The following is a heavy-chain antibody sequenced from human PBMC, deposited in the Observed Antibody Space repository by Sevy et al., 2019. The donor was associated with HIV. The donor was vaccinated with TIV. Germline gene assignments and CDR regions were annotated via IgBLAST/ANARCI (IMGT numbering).Heavy chain of an antibody. CDR2: FYISDNT. V-gene: IGHV3-53*01. D-gene: IGHD3-3*01. Sequence: GGSLRLSCEASGFNVSSTYMSWVRQAPGKGLEWVSVFYISDNTYYADSVKGRFTISRDNFKNTVHLHMDSLRAEDTALYYWATTTFRFFDNWGQGTLVTVSS. CDR1: GFNVSSTY. J-gene: IGHJ4*02. CDR3: ATTTFRFFDN.